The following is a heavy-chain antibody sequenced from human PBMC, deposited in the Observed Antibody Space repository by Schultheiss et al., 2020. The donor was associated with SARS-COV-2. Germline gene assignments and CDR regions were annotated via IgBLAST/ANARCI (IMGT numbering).Heavy chain of an antibody. Sequence: SETLSLTCTVSGGSISSGSYYWSWIRQPPGKGLEWIGRIYTSGSTNYNPSLKSRVTISVDTSKNQFSLTLTSVTAADTAVYYCARGRRWLQLRGYYMDVWGKGTTVTVSS. CDR3: ARGRRWLQLRGYYMDV. V-gene: IGHV4-61*01. CDR2: IYTSGST. J-gene: IGHJ6*03. D-gene: IGHD5-24*01. CDR1: GGSISSGSYY.